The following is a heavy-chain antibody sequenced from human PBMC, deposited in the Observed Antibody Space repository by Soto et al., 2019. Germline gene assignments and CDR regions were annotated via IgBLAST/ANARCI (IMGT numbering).Heavy chain of an antibody. J-gene: IGHJ6*02. CDR3: ARDVAVAGKEAVDYYYYGMDV. CDR1: GFTFSSYG. Sequence: QVQLVESGGGVVQPGRSLRLSCAASGFTFSSYGMHWVRQAPGKGLEWVAVIWYDGSNKYYADSVKGRFTISRDNSKNTLYLQMNSLRAEDTAVYYCARDVAVAGKEAVDYYYYGMDVWGQGTTVTVSS. CDR2: IWYDGSNK. V-gene: IGHV3-33*01. D-gene: IGHD6-19*01.